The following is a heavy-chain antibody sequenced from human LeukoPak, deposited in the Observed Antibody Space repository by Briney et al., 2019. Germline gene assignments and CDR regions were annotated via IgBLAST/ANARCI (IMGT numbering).Heavy chain of an antibody. CDR1: GFSFRSYA. V-gene: IGHV3-23*01. D-gene: IGHD3-10*01. CDR2: ISGSGGST. Sequence: GGSLRLSCAASGFSFRSYAMSWVRQAPGKGLEWVSAISGSGGSTYYADSVKGRFTISRDNSKNTLFLQMNSLRAEDTAVYYCARGSLARVTTAFDIWGQGTMVTVSS. CDR3: ARGSLARVTTAFDI. J-gene: IGHJ3*02.